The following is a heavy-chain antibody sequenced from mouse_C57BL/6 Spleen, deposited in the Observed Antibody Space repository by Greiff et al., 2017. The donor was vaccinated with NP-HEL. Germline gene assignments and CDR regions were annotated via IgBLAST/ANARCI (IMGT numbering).Heavy chain of an antibody. CDR2: ISYDGSN. CDR3: ARDRTSSWFAY. CDR1: GYSITSGYY. J-gene: IGHJ3*01. Sequence: ESGPGLVKPSQSLSLTCSVTGYSITSGYYWNWIRQFPGNKLEWMGYISYDGSNNYNPSLKNRISITRDTSKNQFFLKLNSVTTEDTATYYCARDRTSSWFAYWGQGTLVTVSA. V-gene: IGHV3-6*01.